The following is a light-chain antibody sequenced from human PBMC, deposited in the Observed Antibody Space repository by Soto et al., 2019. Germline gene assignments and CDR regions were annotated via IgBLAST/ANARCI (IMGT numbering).Light chain of an antibody. V-gene: IGKV1-39*01. Sequence: DIQMTQSPSSLSASAGDRVTVAFRAVQIIWANLNWHQRRPGTAPKLLICGASNLQSGLPSRFSGSGSGTEFPLTISSLQPEDFATYYRQQSYSTPWTFGQGTKVDIK. CDR3: QQSYSTPWT. J-gene: IGKJ1*01. CDR1: QIIWAN. CDR2: GAS.